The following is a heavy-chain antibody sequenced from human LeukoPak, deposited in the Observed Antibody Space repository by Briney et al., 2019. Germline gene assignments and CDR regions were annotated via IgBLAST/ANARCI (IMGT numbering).Heavy chain of an antibody. V-gene: IGHV3-23*01. CDR1: GFTTSRFA. CDR2: ISGSGHST. Sequence: GGSLRLSCAASGFTTSRFAMTWVRQAPGKGLEWVSSISGSGHSTNYADSVKGRFTISRDNSKNTLYLQMNSLRAEDTAVYYCAKDWAFDIWGQGTMVTVSS. J-gene: IGHJ3*02. CDR3: AKDWAFDI.